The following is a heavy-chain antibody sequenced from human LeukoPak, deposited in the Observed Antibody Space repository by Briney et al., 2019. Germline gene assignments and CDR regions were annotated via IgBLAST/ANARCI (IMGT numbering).Heavy chain of an antibody. Sequence: GGSLRLSCAVSGFTFSSYNMNWVRQAPGKGLEGVSSITSTGSYTFYADSVKGRFTISRDNAKNSLYLQMNSLRAEDTAVYYCARGSGSYSFEALRIWGQGTMVTVSS. CDR2: ITSTGSYT. J-gene: IGHJ3*02. D-gene: IGHD1-26*01. V-gene: IGHV3-21*01. CDR1: GFTFSSYN. CDR3: ARGSGSYSFEALRI.